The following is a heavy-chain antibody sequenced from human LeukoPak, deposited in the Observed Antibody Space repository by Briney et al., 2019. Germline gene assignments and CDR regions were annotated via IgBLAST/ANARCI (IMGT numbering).Heavy chain of an antibody. D-gene: IGHD6-13*01. CDR2: IYYRGNA. CDR1: GFSLTRSVM. V-gene: IGHV4-59*05. J-gene: IGHJ6*03. CDR3: TGDPAYSNPVYYHYYYIDG. Sequence: GSLRLSCAPSGFSLTRSVMSWVPPPPGKGLEWIGRIYYRGNAYYNPSPQSRVTISVETSNKRFPLKRKSVTSAATAGYYCTGDPAYSNPVYYHYYYIDGWGKGTTVTVSS.